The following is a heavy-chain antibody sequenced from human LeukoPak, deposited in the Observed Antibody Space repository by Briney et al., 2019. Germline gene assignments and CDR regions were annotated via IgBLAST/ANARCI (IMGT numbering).Heavy chain of an antibody. CDR2: IKTDGSEK. J-gene: IGHJ5*02. V-gene: IGHV3-7*03. CDR3: ARDYTGYFP. CDR1: GFTFSSYA. Sequence: GGSLRLSCAASGFTFSSYAMHWVRQAPGKGLEWVANIKTDGSEKYYVDSVKGRFTISRDNAKNSLYLQMNSLRAEDTAVYYCARDYTGYFPWGQGTLVIVSS. D-gene: IGHD3-9*01.